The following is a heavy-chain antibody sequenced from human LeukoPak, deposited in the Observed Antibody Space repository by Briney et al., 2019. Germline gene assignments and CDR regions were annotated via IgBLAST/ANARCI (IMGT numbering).Heavy chain of an antibody. CDR3: ARDNNGDY. V-gene: IGHV3-30*04. D-gene: IGHD2-8*01. Sequence: GGSLRLSCAASGFTFSNYAMHWVRQAPGRGLQWVAVISYDGSDVNCADSVKGRFTISRDSSKSTLYLQLNSLRVEDTAVYYCARDNNGDYWGQGTLVTVSS. CDR2: ISYDGSDV. J-gene: IGHJ4*02. CDR1: GFTFSNYA.